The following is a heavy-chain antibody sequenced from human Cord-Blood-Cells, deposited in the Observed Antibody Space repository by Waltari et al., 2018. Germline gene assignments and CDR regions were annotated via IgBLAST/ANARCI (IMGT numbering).Heavy chain of an antibody. CDR3: AKNVPPYSSSYYYYGMDV. D-gene: IGHD6-6*01. J-gene: IGHJ6*02. CDR2: ISYDGSNK. V-gene: IGHV3-30*18. CDR1: GFTFSSYG. Sequence: QVQLVESGGGVVQPGRSLRLSCAASGFTFSSYGMHWVRQAPGKGLEWVAVISYDGSNKYYADSVKGRFTISRDNSKNTLYLQMNSLRAEDMAVYYCAKNVPPYSSSYYYYGMDVWGQGTTVTVSS.